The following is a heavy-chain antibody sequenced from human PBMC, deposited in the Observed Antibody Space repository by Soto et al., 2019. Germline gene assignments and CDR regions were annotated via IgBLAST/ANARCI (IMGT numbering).Heavy chain of an antibody. CDR1: GFTLSDSS. Sequence: EVQLVESGGGLVQPGGSLELSCAASGFTLSDSSVNWVRQASGKGLELVGRIASKTESEATVYAASVKGRITVARDASKNTVYLQMGSMKTEDTAVYYCMSWDASSSAEQWGPGALVTVSS. D-gene: IGHD6-6*01. CDR2: IASKTESEAT. V-gene: IGHV3-73*02. J-gene: IGHJ4*02. CDR3: MSWDASSSAEQ.